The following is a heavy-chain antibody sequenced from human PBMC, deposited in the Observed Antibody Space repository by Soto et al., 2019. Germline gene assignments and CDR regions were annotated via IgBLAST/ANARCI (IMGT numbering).Heavy chain of an antibody. J-gene: IGHJ6*02. Sequence: GASVKVSCKASGGTFSSYAISWVRQAPGQGLEWMGGIIPIFGTANYAQKFQGRVTITADESTSTAYMELSSLRSEDTAVYYCATKGYCSGGSCPYYYYYGMDVWGQGTTVTVSS. CDR3: ATKGYCSGGSCPYYYYYGMDV. D-gene: IGHD2-15*01. V-gene: IGHV1-69*13. CDR1: GGTFSSYA. CDR2: IIPIFGTA.